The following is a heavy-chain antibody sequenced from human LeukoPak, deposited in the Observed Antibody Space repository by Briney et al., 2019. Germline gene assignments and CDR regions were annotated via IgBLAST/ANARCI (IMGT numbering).Heavy chain of an antibody. Sequence: SVKVSCKASGGTFSSYAISWVRQAPGQGLEWMGGIIPIFGTANYAQKFQGRVTITTDESTSTAYMELSSLRSEDTAVYYCASRALGYCSGGSCSYYYYMDVWGKGPRSPSP. D-gene: IGHD2-15*01. CDR3: ASRALGYCSGGSCSYYYYMDV. CDR1: GGTFSSYA. V-gene: IGHV1-69*05. CDR2: IIPIFGTA. J-gene: IGHJ6*03.